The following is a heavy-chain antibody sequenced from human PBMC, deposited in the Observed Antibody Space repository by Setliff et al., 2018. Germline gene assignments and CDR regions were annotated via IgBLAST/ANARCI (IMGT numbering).Heavy chain of an antibody. CDR3: ATLTGDRGVDY. V-gene: IGHV4-38-2*01. J-gene: IGHJ4*02. CDR2: IYYRGST. D-gene: IGHD7-27*01. CDR1: GYSISSGYN. Sequence: PSETLSLTCAVSGYSISSGYNWGWIRQPPGKGLEWIGSIYYRGSTSYNSSLKSRVSISVDTSKNQFSLNLNAVTAADTGVYYCATLTGDRGVDYWGQGRLVTVSS.